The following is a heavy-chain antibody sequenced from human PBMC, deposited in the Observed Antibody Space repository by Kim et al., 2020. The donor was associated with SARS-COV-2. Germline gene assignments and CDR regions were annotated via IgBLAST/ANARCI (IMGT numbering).Heavy chain of an antibody. V-gene: IGHV4-39*01. CDR1: GGPISTSNYY. D-gene: IGHD3-3*01. CDR2: FHNSGNT. CDR3: ARHASSELWSGFFDL. J-gene: IGHJ2*01. Sequence: SETLSLTCTVSGGPISTSNYYWGWIRQPPGKGLEWIGSFHNSGNTHYNPSLKPRVTISVDTSKNQFSLRLSSVTAANTAVYYCARHASSELWSGFFDLWG.